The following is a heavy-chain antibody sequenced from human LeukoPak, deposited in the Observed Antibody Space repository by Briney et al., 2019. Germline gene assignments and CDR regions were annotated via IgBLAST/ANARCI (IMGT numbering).Heavy chain of an antibody. D-gene: IGHD4-17*01. V-gene: IGHV4-59*08. Sequence: SETLSLTCTVSGGSISSYYWSWIRQPPGKGLEWIGYIHYSGRTNYNPSLKSRLTLSVDTSKNQLSLKLSSVTAADTAMYYCAHDYGDYFDNWGQGTPVTVSS. CDR1: GGSISSYY. CDR3: AHDYGDYFDN. J-gene: IGHJ4*02. CDR2: IHYSGRT.